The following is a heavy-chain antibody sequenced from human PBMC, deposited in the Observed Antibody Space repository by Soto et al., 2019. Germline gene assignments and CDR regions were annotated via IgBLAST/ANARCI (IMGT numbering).Heavy chain of an antibody. CDR2: IRGSGGNT. V-gene: IGHV3-23*01. CDR1: GFTFSTYA. J-gene: IGHJ3*02. CDR3: ARVKAQMLSSGWYGDDDI. Sequence: EVQLLASGGGLVQPGGSLRLSCAASGFTFSTYALSWVRQAPGKGLEWVATIRGSGGNTHYADSVKGRFTTSSDNSENAAYRQMNTMSAEATAVYYCARVKAQMLSSGWYGDDDIWGHGTMVTVSS. D-gene: IGHD6-19*01.